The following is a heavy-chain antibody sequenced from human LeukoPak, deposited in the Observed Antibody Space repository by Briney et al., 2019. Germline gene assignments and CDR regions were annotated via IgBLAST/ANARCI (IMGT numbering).Heavy chain of an antibody. CDR2: ISGSGGST. V-gene: IGHV3-23*01. CDR1: GFTFSSYA. J-gene: IGHJ3*01. CDR3: AIQGAFYDSSGSAVGSA. D-gene: IGHD3-22*01. Sequence: GGSLRLSCAASGFTFSSYAMSWVRQAPGKGLEWVSAISGSGGSTYYADSVKGRFTISRDNSKNTLYLQMNSLRAEDTAVYYCAIQGAFYDSSGSAVGSAWGQGTMVTVSS.